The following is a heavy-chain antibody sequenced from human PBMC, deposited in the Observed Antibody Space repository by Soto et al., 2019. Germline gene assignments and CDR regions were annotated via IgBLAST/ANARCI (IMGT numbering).Heavy chain of an antibody. CDR2: ISGSGDRT. V-gene: IGHV3-23*01. J-gene: IGHJ4*01. D-gene: IGHD3-22*01. Sequence: EVQLLESGGGLVQPGGSLRLSCAASGITISNYPMSWVRQAPGKGLDWVSGISGSGDRTYYADSAKGRFTISKDISRNSLSLQLDSLGVEDTAVYFCVKDDGGYPSTAPHWGDGTLVTVSS. CDR3: VKDDGGYPSTAPH. CDR1: GITISNYP.